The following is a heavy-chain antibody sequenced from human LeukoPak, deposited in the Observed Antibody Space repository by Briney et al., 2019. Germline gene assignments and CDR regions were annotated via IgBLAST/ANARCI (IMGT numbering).Heavy chain of an antibody. CDR2: MNPNSGNT. CDR3: ARGPRLSWFDP. D-gene: IGHD2-8*01. J-gene: IGHJ5*02. Sequence: ASVKVSCKASGYTFTSYDVDWVRQATGQGLEWMGWMNPNSGNTGYAQRFQGRVTMTRDTSITTAYMELSSLRSEDTAVYYCARGPRLSWFDPWGQGTLVTVSS. V-gene: IGHV1-8*01. CDR1: GYTFTSYD.